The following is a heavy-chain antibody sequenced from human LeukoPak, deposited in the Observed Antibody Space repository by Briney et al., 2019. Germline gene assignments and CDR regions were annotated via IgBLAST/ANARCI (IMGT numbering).Heavy chain of an antibody. CDR2: INPNSGGT. V-gene: IGHV1-2*02. J-gene: IGHJ4*02. CDR3: ARVDEDGFDY. CDR1: GYTFTCYY. Sequence: ASVKVSCKASGYTFTCYYMHWVRQAPGQGLEWMGWINPNSGGTNYAQKFQGRVTTTTDTSTSTAYMELRSLRSDDTAVYYCARVDEDGFDYWGQGTLVTVSS.